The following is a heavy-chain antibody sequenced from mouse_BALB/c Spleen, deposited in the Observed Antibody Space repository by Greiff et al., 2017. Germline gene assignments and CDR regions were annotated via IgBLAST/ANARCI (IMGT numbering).Heavy chain of an antibody. CDR2: ISSGRSTI. CDR3: ARYADDYAMDY. CDR1: GFTFSSYG. V-gene: IGHV5-17*02. Sequence: DVKLVEPGGGLVQPGGSRKLSCAASGFTFSSYGMHWVRQAPEKGLEWVAYISSGRSTIYYADTVKGRFTISPDNPKNTLFLQMTSLRSEDSAMYYCARYADDYAMDYWGQGTSVTVSS. J-gene: IGHJ4*01.